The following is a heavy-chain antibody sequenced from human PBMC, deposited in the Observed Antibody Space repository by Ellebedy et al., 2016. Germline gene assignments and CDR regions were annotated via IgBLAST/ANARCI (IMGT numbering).Heavy chain of an antibody. Sequence: GGSLRLSXATSGFTFRNFFMSWVRQTPGKGLEWVATISGDGGSTNFADSVKGRFTISRDNAKNSLYLQMNSLRVEDTAVYYCARGDGSGSLIDYWGQGTLVTVSS. J-gene: IGHJ4*02. D-gene: IGHD3-10*01. CDR2: ISGDGGST. CDR3: ARGDGSGSLIDY. V-gene: IGHV3-23*01. CDR1: GFTFRNFF.